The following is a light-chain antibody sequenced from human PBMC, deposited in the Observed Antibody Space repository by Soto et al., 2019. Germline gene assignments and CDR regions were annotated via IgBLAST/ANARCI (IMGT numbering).Light chain of an antibody. CDR2: DVS. CDR3: NSYTSSQTGV. J-gene: IGLJ1*01. CDR1: SNDVGTYNY. V-gene: IGLV2-14*01. Sequence: QSALTQPASVSGSPGQSITISCTGTSNDVGTYNYVSWYQHYPGKAPKLMIYDVSIRPPGVSDRFSGSQSGNTASLTISGLQAEDEADYYCNSYTSSQTGVFGTGTKLTVL.